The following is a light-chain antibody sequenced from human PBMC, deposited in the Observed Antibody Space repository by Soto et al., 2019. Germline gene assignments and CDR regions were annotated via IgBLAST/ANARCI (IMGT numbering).Light chain of an antibody. CDR1: NSNIGAGYE. Sequence: QAVVTQPPSVSGAPGQRVIISCTGSNSNIGAGYEVHWFQQLPGTAPKLLIYGNISRPSGVPDRFSGSKSGTSASLAITGLQPEDEADYYCQSYDSSLSVLYVFGTGTKVTVL. J-gene: IGLJ1*01. CDR3: QSYDSSLSVLYV. V-gene: IGLV1-40*01. CDR2: GNI.